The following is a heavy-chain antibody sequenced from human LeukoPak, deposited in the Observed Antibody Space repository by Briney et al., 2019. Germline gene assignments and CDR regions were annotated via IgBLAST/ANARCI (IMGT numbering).Heavy chain of an antibody. D-gene: IGHD2-8*02. CDR2: IIPIFGTA. V-gene: IGHV1-69*13. Sequence: SVKVPCKASGGTFSSYAISWVRQAPGQGLEWMGGIIPIFGTANYAQKFQGRVTITADESTSTAYMELSSLRSEDTAVYYCARGSPLLSHYYGMDVWGKGTTVTVSS. CDR3: ARGSPLLSHYYGMDV. CDR1: GGTFSSYA. J-gene: IGHJ6*04.